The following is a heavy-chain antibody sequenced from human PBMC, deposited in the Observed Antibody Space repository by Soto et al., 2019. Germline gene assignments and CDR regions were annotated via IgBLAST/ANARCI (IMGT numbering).Heavy chain of an antibody. CDR3: ARDAGGYCTNGVCGGGMDF. Sequence: QVQLVQSGAEVKKPGSSVKVSCKASGGTFSSYAISWVRQSPGQGLEWMGGLLPIFGTANYAQKFQGRVTITSDKSTSTAYMELRSLRSEDRAVYDCARDAGGYCTNGVCGGGMDFWGQGTTVTVSS. D-gene: IGHD2-8*01. J-gene: IGHJ6*02. CDR1: GGTFSSYA. V-gene: IGHV1-69*06. CDR2: LLPIFGTA.